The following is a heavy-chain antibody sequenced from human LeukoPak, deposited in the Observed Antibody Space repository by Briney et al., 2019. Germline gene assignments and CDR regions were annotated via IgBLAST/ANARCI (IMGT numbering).Heavy chain of an antibody. CDR1: GYTFTSYA. V-gene: IGHV7-4-1*02. D-gene: IGHD2-2*01. J-gene: IGHJ4*02. CDR2: INTNTGHP. Sequence: ASVKVSCKASGYTFTSYAMNRVRQAPGQGLEWMGWINTNTGHPTYAQGFTGRFVFSLDTSVSTAYLQISSLKAEDTAVYYCARVSPPSRVVPAAIPYYKESDYWGQGTLVTVSS. CDR3: ARVSPPSRVVPAAIPYYKESDY.